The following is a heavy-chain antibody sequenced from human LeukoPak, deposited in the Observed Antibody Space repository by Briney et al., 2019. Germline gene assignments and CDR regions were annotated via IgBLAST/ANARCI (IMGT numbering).Heavy chain of an antibody. V-gene: IGHV3-48*03. CDR2: ISSSGSTI. Sequence: GGSLRLSCAAYGFTFSSYEMNWVRQAPGKGLEWVSYISSSGSTIYYADSVKGRFTISRDNAKNSLYLQMNSLRAEDTAVYYCARARGSVSDYGDYYYYYGMDVWGQGTTVTVSS. CDR3: ARARGSVSDYGDYYYYYGMDV. CDR1: GFTFSSYE. J-gene: IGHJ6*02. D-gene: IGHD4-17*01.